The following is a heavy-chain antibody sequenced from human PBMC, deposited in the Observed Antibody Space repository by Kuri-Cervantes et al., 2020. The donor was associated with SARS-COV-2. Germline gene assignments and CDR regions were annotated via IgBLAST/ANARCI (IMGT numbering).Heavy chain of an antibody. CDR3: ANGAYYYGMDV. J-gene: IGHJ6*02. V-gene: IGHV3-30*18. CDR1: GFTFSSYG. CDR2: ISYDGSNK. D-gene: IGHD1-26*01. Sequence: LSLTCAASGFTFSSYGMHWVRQAPGKGLEWVAVISYDGSNKYYADSVKGRFTISRDNSKNTLYLQMNSLRAEDTAVYYCANGAYYYGMDVWGQGTTVTVSS.